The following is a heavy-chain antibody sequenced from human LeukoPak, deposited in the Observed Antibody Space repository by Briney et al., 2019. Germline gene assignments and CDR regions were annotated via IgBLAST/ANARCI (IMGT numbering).Heavy chain of an antibody. V-gene: IGHV4-34*01. CDR3: AREYGATRFRDFDY. CDR2: INHSGST. D-gene: IGHD4/OR15-4a*01. CDR1: GGSFSGYY. Sequence: SETLSLTCAVYGGSFSGYYWSWIRQPPGKGLEWIGEINHSGSTNYNPSLKSRVTISVDTSKNQFSLKLSSVTAADTAVYYCAREYGATRFRDFDYWGQGTLVTVSS. J-gene: IGHJ4*02.